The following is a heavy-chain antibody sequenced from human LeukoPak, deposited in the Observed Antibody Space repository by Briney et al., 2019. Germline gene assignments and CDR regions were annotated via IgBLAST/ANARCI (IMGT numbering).Heavy chain of an antibody. V-gene: IGHV3-23*01. CDR3: AKVGQHYSDSSGQRGSSDY. CDR1: GFTFSSYA. D-gene: IGHD3-22*01. J-gene: IGHJ4*02. Sequence: PGGSLRLSCAASGFTFSSYAMSWVRQAPGKGLEWVSAISGSGGSTYYADSVKGRFTISRDNSKNTLYLQMNSLRAEATAVYYCAKVGQHYSDSSGQRGSSDYWGQGTLVTVSS. CDR2: ISGSGGST.